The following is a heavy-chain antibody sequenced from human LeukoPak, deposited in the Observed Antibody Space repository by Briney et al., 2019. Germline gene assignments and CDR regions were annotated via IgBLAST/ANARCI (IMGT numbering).Heavy chain of an antibody. CDR2: INTNSGGT. Sequence: ASVKVSCKASGYIFTGYYMDWVRQAPGHGLEWVGWINTNSGGTNYAQKFQGRVTMTRDTSISTAYMELSRLRTDDTAVYYCSRDIVLMVYAKEVDWFDPWGQGTLVTVSS. J-gene: IGHJ5*02. D-gene: IGHD2-8*01. CDR3: SRDIVLMVYAKEVDWFDP. CDR1: GYIFTGYY. V-gene: IGHV1-2*02.